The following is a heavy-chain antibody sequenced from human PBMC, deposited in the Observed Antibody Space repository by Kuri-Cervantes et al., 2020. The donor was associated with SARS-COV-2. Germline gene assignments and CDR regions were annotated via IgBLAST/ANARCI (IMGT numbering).Heavy chain of an antibody. CDR2: IYSIGRT. V-gene: IGHV4-61*02. Sequence: LRLSCSVSGGSVSSGSYYWNWIRQPAGKGLEWIGRIYSIGRTDYNPSLETRVTISVDTSKRQFSLRLTSVTAADTALYYCARGDSSGYYRTTFHLWGQGTMVTVSS. CDR1: GGSVSSGSYY. D-gene: IGHD3-22*01. CDR3: ARGDSSGYYRTTFHL. J-gene: IGHJ3*01.